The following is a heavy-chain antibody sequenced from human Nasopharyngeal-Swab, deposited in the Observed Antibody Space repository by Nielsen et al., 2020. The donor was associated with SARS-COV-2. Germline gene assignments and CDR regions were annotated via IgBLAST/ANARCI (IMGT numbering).Heavy chain of an antibody. V-gene: IGHV3-66*01. CDR2: IYSGGST. J-gene: IGHJ3*02. Sequence: WIRQSPGKGLEWVSVIYSGGSTYYADSVKGRFTISRDNSKNTLYLQMNSLRAEDTAVYYCARDTSGRDAFDIWGQGTMVTVSS. D-gene: IGHD6-19*01. CDR3: ARDTSGRDAFDI.